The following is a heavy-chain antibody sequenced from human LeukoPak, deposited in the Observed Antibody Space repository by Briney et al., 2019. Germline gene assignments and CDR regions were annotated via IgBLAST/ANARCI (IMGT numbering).Heavy chain of an antibody. Sequence: ASVKVSCKASGYTFTSYAIHWVRQAPGQRLEWMGWINAGNGNTQYSQKFQGRVTITRDTSASTAYMELSSLRSEDTAVYYCARARPMVRGVSYWFDPWGQGTLATVSS. V-gene: IGHV1-3*01. CDR1: GYTFTSYA. CDR3: ARARPMVRGVSYWFDP. J-gene: IGHJ5*02. D-gene: IGHD3-10*01. CDR2: INAGNGNT.